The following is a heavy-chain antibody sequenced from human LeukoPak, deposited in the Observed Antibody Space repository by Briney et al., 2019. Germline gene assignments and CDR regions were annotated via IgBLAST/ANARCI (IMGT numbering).Heavy chain of an antibody. J-gene: IGHJ3*02. CDR3: ANEVAAYAFDI. Sequence: GSLRLSCAASGFTFSDYYMSWIRQAPGKGLEWVSYISSSGSTIYYADSVKGRFTISRDNAKNSLYLQMNSLRAEDTALYYCANEVAAYAFDIWGQGTMVTVSS. CDR1: GFTFSDYY. V-gene: IGHV3-11*01. CDR2: ISSSGSTI. D-gene: IGHD2-15*01.